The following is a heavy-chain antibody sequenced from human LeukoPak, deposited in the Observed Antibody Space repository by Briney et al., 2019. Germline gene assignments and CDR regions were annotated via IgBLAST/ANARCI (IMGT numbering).Heavy chain of an antibody. J-gene: IGHJ3*02. CDR2: INTYTGNP. V-gene: IGHV7-4-1*02. CDR1: GYTFTSYT. Sequence: GASVKVSCTASGYTFTSYTLNWVRQAPGQGLEWMGWINTYTGNPTYAHVFTGRFVFSSETYVSRAYLQITSLKAEDTAVYYCARGTAFANAAFHIWGQGTMVTASS. D-gene: IGHD3-3*02. CDR3: ARGTAFANAAFHI.